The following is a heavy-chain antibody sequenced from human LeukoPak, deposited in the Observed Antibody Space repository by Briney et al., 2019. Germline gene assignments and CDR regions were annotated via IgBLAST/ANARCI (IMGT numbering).Heavy chain of an antibody. CDR2: ISAYNGNT. CDR3: ARFRYSSGWYDDYFDY. J-gene: IGHJ4*02. D-gene: IGHD6-19*01. CDR1: GYTFTSYG. Sequence: ASVKVSCKASGYTFTSYGISWVQQAPGQGLEWMGWISAYNGNTNYAQKLQGRVTMTTDTSTSTAYMELRSLRSDDTAVYYCARFRYSSGWYDDYFDYWGQGTLVTVSS. V-gene: IGHV1-18*01.